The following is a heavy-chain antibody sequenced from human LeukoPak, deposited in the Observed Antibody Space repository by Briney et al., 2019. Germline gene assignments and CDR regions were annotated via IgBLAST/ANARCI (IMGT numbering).Heavy chain of an antibody. CDR1: GRSLRGYY. V-gene: IGHV4-34*01. J-gene: IGHJ5*01. D-gene: IGHD1-26*01. CDR3: GQGVSGSYYDDS. Sequence: SETLSLTCAVYGRSLRGYYWTWIRQPPGKGLEWIGETNHRGSTKYNPSLKSRVTISVDTSKNQRSMKMTSVTGADTALYYCGQGVSGSYYDDSWGPGTLVTVSS. CDR2: TNHRGST.